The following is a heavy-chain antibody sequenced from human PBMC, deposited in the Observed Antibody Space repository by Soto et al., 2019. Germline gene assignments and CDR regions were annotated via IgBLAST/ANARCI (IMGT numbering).Heavy chain of an antibody. J-gene: IGHJ4*02. Sequence: QVQLVESGGGVVQPGRSLRLSCAASGFTFSSYAMHWVRQAPGKGLEWVAVISYDGSNKYYADSVKGRFTISRDNSKNTLYLQMNSLRAEDTAVYYCARDSENYDFWSGISGYWGQGTLVTVSS. V-gene: IGHV3-30-3*01. CDR2: ISYDGSNK. CDR1: GFTFSSYA. D-gene: IGHD3-3*01. CDR3: ARDSENYDFWSGISGY.